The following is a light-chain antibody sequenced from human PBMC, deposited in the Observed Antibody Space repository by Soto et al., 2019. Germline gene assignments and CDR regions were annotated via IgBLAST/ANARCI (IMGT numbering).Light chain of an antibody. CDR3: QQYSSSPPT. CDR1: QSVSSSY. CDR2: GAS. J-gene: IGKJ1*01. Sequence: ESVLTQSPGTLSLSPGERATLSCRASQSVSSSYLAWYQQKPGQAPRLLIYGASSRATGIPDRFSGSGSGTDFTLTISRLEPEDFAVYYCQQYSSSPPTFGQGTKV. V-gene: IGKV3-20*01.